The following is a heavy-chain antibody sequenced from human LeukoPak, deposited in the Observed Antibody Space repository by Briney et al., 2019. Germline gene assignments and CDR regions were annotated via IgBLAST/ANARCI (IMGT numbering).Heavy chain of an antibody. CDR2: MNPNSGNT. V-gene: IGHV1-8*01. CDR1: GYTFTSYD. CDR3: ASGMVRKWNMDV. J-gene: IGHJ6*02. D-gene: IGHD3-10*01. Sequence: ASVKVSCKASGYTFTSYDINWVRQATGQGLEWMGWMNPNSGNTGYAQKFQGRVTMTRNTSISTAYMGLSSLRSEDTAVYYCASGMVRKWNMDVWGQGTTVTVSS.